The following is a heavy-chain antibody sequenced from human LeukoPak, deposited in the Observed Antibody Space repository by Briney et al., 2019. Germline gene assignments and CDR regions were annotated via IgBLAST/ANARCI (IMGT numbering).Heavy chain of an antibody. CDR3: ARDHGAY. J-gene: IGHJ4*02. V-gene: IGHV3-48*04. Sequence: GGSLRLSCAASGFTFSRYTMNWVRQAPGKGLEWVSYISNSSSIIYYADSVKGRFTISRDNAKNSLYLQMNSLRAEDSAIYYCARDHGAYWGQGTLVTVSS. CDR2: ISNSSSII. CDR1: GFTFSRYT. D-gene: IGHD3-10*01.